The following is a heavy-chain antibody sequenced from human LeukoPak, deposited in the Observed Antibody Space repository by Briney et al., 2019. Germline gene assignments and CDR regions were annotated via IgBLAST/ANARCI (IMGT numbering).Heavy chain of an antibody. D-gene: IGHD3-10*01. J-gene: IGHJ3*02. V-gene: IGHV3-48*03. CDR1: GFIFSNYE. CDR2: TTTSGGFK. CDR3: AREITMVKGDGLDI. Sequence: GGSLRLSCAASGFIFSNYEMNWVRQAPGKGLEWISYTTTSGGFKIYADSVKGRFTISRDNAKNSLYLQLNSLRAEDTGLYYCAREITMVKGDGLDIWGQGTMVTVSS.